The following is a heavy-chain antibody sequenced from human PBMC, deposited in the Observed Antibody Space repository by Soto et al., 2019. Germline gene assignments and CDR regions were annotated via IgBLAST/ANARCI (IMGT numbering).Heavy chain of an antibody. J-gene: IGHJ4*02. V-gene: IGHV1-2*02. Sequence: GASVKVSCKASGYTFTGYYMHWVRQAPGQGLEWMGWINPNSGGTNYAQKFQGRVTMTRDTSISTAYMELSRLRSDDTAVYDGARDFPLTIFGQIPDYWGQGTLVTVA. CDR3: ARDFPLTIFGQIPDY. CDR2: INPNSGGT. D-gene: IGHD3-3*01. CDR1: GYTFTGYY.